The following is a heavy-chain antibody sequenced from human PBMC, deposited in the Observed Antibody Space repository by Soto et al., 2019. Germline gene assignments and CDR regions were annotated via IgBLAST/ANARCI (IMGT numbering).Heavy chain of an antibody. CDR3: ARAGGDFWSGYSDGSFYYGMDV. Sequence: GGSLRLCCAASGFTFSSYSMNWVRQAPGKGLEWVSSISSSSSYIYYADSVKGRFTISRDNAKNSLYLQMNSLRAEDTAVYYCARAGGDFWSGYSDGSFYYGMDVWGQGTTVTVSS. D-gene: IGHD3-3*01. V-gene: IGHV3-21*01. CDR2: ISSSSSYI. CDR1: GFTFSSYS. J-gene: IGHJ6*02.